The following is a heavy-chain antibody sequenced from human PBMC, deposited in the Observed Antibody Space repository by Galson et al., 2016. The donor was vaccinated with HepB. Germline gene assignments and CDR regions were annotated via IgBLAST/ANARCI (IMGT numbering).Heavy chain of an antibody. CDR2: INYRGST. J-gene: IGHJ4*02. V-gene: IGHV4-34*01. CDR1: GGSNSDEH. CDR3: VRGGTYYLSF. D-gene: IGHD1-26*01. Sequence: SETLSLTCTIYGGSNSDEHWTWIRQSPGKALEWIGEINYRGSTDYTPSLKSRVTISADKSKNQLSLTLTSVTAADTAVYYCVRGGTYYLSFWGQGTLVTVSS.